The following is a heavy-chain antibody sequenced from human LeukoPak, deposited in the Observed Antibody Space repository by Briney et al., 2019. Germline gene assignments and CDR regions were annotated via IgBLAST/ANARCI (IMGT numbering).Heavy chain of an antibody. Sequence: ASVKVSCKASGYTFTSYGISWMRQATGQGLDLIAWITAYNGNTNYAQKLQGRVTMTTDTSTSTAYMELRSLRSDDTAVYYCARNYDFWSGYNRNWFDPWGQGTLVTVSS. CDR3: ARNYDFWSGYNRNWFDP. V-gene: IGHV1-18*01. D-gene: IGHD3-3*01. CDR2: ITAYNGNT. J-gene: IGHJ5*02. CDR1: GYTFTSYG.